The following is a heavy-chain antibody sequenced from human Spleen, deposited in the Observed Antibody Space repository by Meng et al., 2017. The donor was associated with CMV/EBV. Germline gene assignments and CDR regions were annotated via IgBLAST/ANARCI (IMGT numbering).Heavy chain of an antibody. CDR3: ARDALQLRHNWFDP. V-gene: IGHV1-2*02. J-gene: IGHJ5*02. Sequence: ASVKVSCKASGYTFTGYYMHWLRQAPGQGLEWMGWVSPSTGGSRIAQKFKGRVTMSRDMSINTAYMEVTGLTSDDTAVYYCARDALQLRHNWFDPWGQGTLVTVSS. CDR2: VSPSTGGS. CDR1: GYTFTGYY. D-gene: IGHD6-13*01.